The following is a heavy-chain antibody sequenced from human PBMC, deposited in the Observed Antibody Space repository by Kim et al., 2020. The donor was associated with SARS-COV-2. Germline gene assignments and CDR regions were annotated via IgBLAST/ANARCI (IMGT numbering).Heavy chain of an antibody. CDR3: LVYYFDSNAQDF. V-gene: IGHV1-69*08. Sequence: SVKVSCKASGGTFTSFSFSWVRQAPGEGLEWMGKIIPILGTTNYAQKFQGRVEITADRSTSTVYMALSSLKSDDTAVYYCLVYYFDSNAQDFWGQGTLVAGAS. J-gene: IGHJ4*02. D-gene: IGHD3-22*01. CDR1: GGTFTSFS. CDR2: IIPILGTT.